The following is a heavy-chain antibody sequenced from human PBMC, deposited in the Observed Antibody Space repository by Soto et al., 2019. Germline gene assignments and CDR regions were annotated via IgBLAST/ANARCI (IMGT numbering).Heavy chain of an antibody. D-gene: IGHD6-13*01. CDR2: FDPEDGET. CDR1: GYTLTELS. CDR3: ATLFTPRIAAAGPWDYYYGMDV. J-gene: IGHJ6*02. Sequence: ASVKVSCKVSGYTLTELSMHLVRQAPGKGLEWMGGFDPEDGETIYAQKFQGRVTMTEDTSTDTAYMELSSLRSEDTAVYYCATLFTPRIAAAGPWDYYYGMDVWGQVTTV. V-gene: IGHV1-24*01.